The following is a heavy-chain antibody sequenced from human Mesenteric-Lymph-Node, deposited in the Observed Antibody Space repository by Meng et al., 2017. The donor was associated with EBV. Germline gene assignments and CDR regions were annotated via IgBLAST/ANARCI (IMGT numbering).Heavy chain of an antibody. Sequence: QLLQLCAGRLEPSETRSLTCEASRGSFSGYPWSWIRQPPGKGLEYIGEISQSGDTTYHPSLKGRVTISVDRSRNQFSLKMASVTAADTAVYYCARGAIFGIVITYFDYWSQGTLVTVSS. CDR1: RGSFSGYP. D-gene: IGHD3-3*02. J-gene: IGHJ4*02. CDR3: ARGAIFGIVITYFDY. CDR2: ISQSGDT. V-gene: IGHV4-34*01.